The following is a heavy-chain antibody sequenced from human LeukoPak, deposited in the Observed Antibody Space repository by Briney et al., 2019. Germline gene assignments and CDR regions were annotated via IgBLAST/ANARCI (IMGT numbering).Heavy chain of an antibody. CDR3: TTKVIRGNSGDDYDD. V-gene: IGHV3-30*03. CDR2: ISSDGNDK. D-gene: IGHD5-12*01. CDR1: GVTFSSYG. J-gene: IGHJ4*02. Sequence: PGGSLRLSCAASGVTFSSYGMHWVRQAPGKGLGWVALISSDGNDKLYGDSVKGRFTISRDDSKSTLYLQMNSLRAEDTAVNYRTTKVIRGNSGDDYDDWGQGTLVTVSS.